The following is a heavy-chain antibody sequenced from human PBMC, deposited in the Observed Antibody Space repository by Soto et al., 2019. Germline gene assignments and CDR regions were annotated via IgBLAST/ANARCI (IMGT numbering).Heavy chain of an antibody. CDR3: ARVSILTGYYHFDY. D-gene: IGHD3-9*01. J-gene: IGHJ4*02. V-gene: IGHV4-59*01. Sequence: SETLSPTCTVSGGSISSYYWSWIRQPPGKGLEWIGYIYYSGSTNYNPSLKSRVTISVDTSKNQFSLKLSSVTAADTAVYYCARVSILTGYYHFDYWGQGTLVTVSS. CDR2: IYYSGST. CDR1: GGSISSYY.